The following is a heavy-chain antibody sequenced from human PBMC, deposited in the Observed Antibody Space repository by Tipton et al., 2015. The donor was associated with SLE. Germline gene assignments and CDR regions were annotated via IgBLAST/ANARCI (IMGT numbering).Heavy chain of an antibody. J-gene: IGHJ4*02. CDR3: ARESCKVGNSGFDW. V-gene: IGHV4-59*11. Sequence: TLSLTCTVSGGSITSHYWSWVRQPPGKGLEWIGYIHHSGSANQNPSLKSRVTISVDTAKNQFSLNLSSVTAADTAVYFCARESCKVGNSGFDWWGGGTLIGVSS. D-gene: IGHD4-23*01. CDR2: IHHSGSA. CDR1: GGSITSHY.